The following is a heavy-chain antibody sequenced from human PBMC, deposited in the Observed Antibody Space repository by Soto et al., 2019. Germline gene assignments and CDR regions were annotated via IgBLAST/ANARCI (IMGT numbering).Heavy chain of an antibody. D-gene: IGHD5-12*01. Sequence: HPGGSLRLSCAASGFTFSTYSMNWVRQAPGKGLEWISYITKSSRTIYYADSVKGRFTISRDNAKNSLYLQMNSLRAEDTAVYYCTRDHGYGYGMDVWGQGTTVTVS. CDR1: GFTFSTYS. J-gene: IGHJ6*02. CDR3: TRDHGYGYGMDV. V-gene: IGHV3-48*01. CDR2: ITKSSRTI.